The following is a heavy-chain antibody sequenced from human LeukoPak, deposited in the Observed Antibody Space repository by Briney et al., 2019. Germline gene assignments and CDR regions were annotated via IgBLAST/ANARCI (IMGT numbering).Heavy chain of an antibody. Sequence: ASVKVSCKASGYTFTSYGIRWVRQAPGQGLEWMGWISAYNGNTNYAQKLQGRVTMTTDTSTSTAYMELRSLRSDDTAVYYCAREDYYYYYGMDVWGQGTTVTVSS. CDR2: ISAYNGNT. V-gene: IGHV1-18*01. CDR3: AREDYYYYYGMDV. J-gene: IGHJ6*02. CDR1: GYTFTSYG.